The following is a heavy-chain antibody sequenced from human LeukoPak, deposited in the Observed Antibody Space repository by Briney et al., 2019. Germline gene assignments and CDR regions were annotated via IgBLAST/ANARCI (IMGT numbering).Heavy chain of an antibody. J-gene: IGHJ4*02. CDR1: GFAFGDYA. D-gene: IGHD3-3*01. Sequence: GGSLRLSCTASGFAFGDYAMSWFRHAPGKGLEWVGFIRSKTYGGTTEYAASVEGRFTISRDDSKSIAYLQMNSLKTEDTAVYYCTRSQSASHPPCWGQGTLVTVSS. CDR3: TRSQSASHPPC. V-gene: IGHV3-49*03. CDR2: IRSKTYGGTT.